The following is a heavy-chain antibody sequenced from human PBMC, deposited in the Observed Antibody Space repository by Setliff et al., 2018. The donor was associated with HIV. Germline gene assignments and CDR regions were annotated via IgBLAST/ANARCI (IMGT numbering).Heavy chain of an antibody. J-gene: IGHJ3*02. D-gene: IGHD1-26*01. CDR3: ARILVGVDDAFDI. CDR1: GCTFTNYG. Sequence: ASVKVSCKSSGCTFTNYGISWVRQAPGQGLEWMGWISAYNGNTNYAQKLQDRVTMTTDTSTSTAYMELRSLRSDDTAVYYCARILVGVDDAFDIWGQGTMVTVSS. CDR2: ISAYNGNT. V-gene: IGHV1-18*01.